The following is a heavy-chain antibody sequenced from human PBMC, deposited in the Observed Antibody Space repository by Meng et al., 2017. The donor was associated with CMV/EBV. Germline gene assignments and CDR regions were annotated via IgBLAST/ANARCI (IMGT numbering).Heavy chain of an antibody. CDR2: INPNSGGT. D-gene: IGHD3-3*01. Sequence: ASVKVSCKASGYTFTGYYMHWVRQAPGQGLEWMGWINPNSGGTNYAQKFQGRVTMTRGTSISTAYMELSRLRSDDTAVYYCARDLKSFDFWSGYSNYYYYGMDVWGQGTTVTVSS. J-gene: IGHJ6*02. V-gene: IGHV1-2*02. CDR3: ARDLKSFDFWSGYSNYYYYGMDV. CDR1: GYTFTGYY.